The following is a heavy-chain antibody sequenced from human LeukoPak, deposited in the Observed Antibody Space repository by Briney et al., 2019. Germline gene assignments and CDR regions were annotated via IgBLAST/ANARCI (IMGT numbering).Heavy chain of an antibody. D-gene: IGHD6-13*01. V-gene: IGHV3-23*01. CDR3: AKDTISSRPPAKNNRAHYYFDY. CDR2: ISGSGGST. Sequence: GGSLRLSCAASEFTFSSHAMSWVRQAPGKGLEWVSAISGSGGSTYYADSVKGRFTISRDNSKNTLYLQMNSLRAEDTAVYYCAKDTISSRPPAKNNRAHYYFDYWGQGTLVTVSS. CDR1: EFTFSSHA. J-gene: IGHJ4*02.